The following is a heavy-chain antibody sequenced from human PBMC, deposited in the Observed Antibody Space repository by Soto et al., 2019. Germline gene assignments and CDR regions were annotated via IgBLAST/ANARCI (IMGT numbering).Heavy chain of an antibody. CDR1: GGSISSSNW. Sequence: TSETLSLTCAVSGGSISSSNWWSWVRQPPGKGLEWIGEIYHSGSTNYNPSLKSRVTISVDKSKNQFSLKLSSVTAADTAVYYCASLAAGYYYYGMDVWGQGTTVTVSS. D-gene: IGHD6-13*01. CDR2: IYHSGST. J-gene: IGHJ6*02. CDR3: ASLAAGYYYYGMDV. V-gene: IGHV4-4*02.